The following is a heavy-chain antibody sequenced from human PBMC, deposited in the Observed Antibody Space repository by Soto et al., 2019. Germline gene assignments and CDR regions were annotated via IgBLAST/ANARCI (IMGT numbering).Heavy chain of an antibody. CDR2: IYHSGST. D-gene: IGHD6-13*01. J-gene: IGHJ4*02. Sequence: SETLSLTSAVSGGSISSGGYSWSRIRQPPGKGLAWIGYIYHSGSTYYNPSLKSRVTISVDRSKNQFSLKLSSVTAADTAVYYCAREAHSSSWYPYYFDYWGQGTLVTVSS. CDR3: AREAHSSSWYPYYFDY. V-gene: IGHV4-30-2*01. CDR1: GGSISSGGYS.